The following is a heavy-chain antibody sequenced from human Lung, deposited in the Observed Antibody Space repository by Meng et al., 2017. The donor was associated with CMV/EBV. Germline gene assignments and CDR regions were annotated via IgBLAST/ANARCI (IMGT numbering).Heavy chain of an antibody. Sequence: SXXVSXKASGGTFSSYAISWVRQAPGQGLEWMGGIIPIFGTANYAQKFQGRVTITTDESTSTAYMELSSLRSEDTAMYYCARGSRSGELLTFQFAFDIWGQGTMVTVSS. CDR2: IIPIFGTA. CDR3: ARGSRSGELLTFQFAFDI. J-gene: IGHJ3*02. CDR1: GGTFSSYA. D-gene: IGHD2-15*01. V-gene: IGHV1-69*05.